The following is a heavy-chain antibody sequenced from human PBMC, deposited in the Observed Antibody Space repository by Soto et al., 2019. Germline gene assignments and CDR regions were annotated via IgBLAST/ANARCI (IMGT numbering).Heavy chain of an antibody. J-gene: IGHJ4*02. CDR1: GLSFSNYW. D-gene: IGHD6-19*01. Sequence: EVQLVESGGGLVQPGGSLRLSCAVSGLSFSNYWMGWVRQAPGKGLEWVANIKEDGSEKHYVDPVRGRFTISRDNAKNSVYLQMNSLRAEDTAVYYCTRDLGWYCLDYWGQGTLVTVSS. CDR2: IKEDGSEK. CDR3: TRDLGWYCLDY. V-gene: IGHV3-7*03.